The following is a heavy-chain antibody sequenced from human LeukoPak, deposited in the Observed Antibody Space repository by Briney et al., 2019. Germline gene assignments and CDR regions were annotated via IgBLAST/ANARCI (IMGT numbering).Heavy chain of an antibody. V-gene: IGHV3-23*01. CDR3: ARDRGNGDGYNLYYFDY. CDR2: ISGSGGST. J-gene: IGHJ4*02. D-gene: IGHD5-24*01. Sequence: PGGSLRLSCAASGFSFSSDGMSWVRQAPGKGLEWVSAISGSGGSTYYADSVKGRFTISRDNSKNTLYLQMNSLRAEDTAVYYCARDRGNGDGYNLYYFDYWGQGTLVTVSS. CDR1: GFSFSSDG.